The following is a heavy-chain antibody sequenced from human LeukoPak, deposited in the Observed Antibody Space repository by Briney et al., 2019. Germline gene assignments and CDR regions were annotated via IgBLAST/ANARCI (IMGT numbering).Heavy chain of an antibody. V-gene: IGHV1-8*01. D-gene: IGHD7-27*01. CDR2: MSPNSGDT. CDR1: GYTFTSYD. J-gene: IGHJ4*02. CDR3: ARGPPNWGYDY. Sequence: ASVKVSCKASGYTFTSYDFNWVRQATGQRPEWMGWMSPNSGDTGYAQKFQDRVTMTRNTSISTAYMELSSLRSDDTAVHYCARGPPNWGYDYWGPGTLVTVSS.